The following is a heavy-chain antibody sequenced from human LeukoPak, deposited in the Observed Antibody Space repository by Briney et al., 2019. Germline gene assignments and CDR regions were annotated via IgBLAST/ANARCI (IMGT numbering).Heavy chain of an antibody. CDR1: GGSISSYY. J-gene: IGHJ5*02. CDR2: IYYSGST. V-gene: IGHV4-59*01. D-gene: IGHD2-2*01. Sequence: SETLSLTCTVSGGSISSYYWSWIRQPPGKGLEWIGYIYYSGSTNYNPSLKSRVTISVDTSKNQFSLKLSSVTAADTAVYYCARARHIVVVPAAMGFWFDPWGQGTLVTVSS. CDR3: ARARHIVVVPAAMGFWFDP.